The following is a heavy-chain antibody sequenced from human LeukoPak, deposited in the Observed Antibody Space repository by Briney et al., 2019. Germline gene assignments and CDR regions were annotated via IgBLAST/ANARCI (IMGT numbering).Heavy chain of an antibody. CDR1: GGSISSGGYY. Sequence: SQTLSLTCTVSGGSISSGGYYWSWIRQHPGKGLEWIGYIYYSGSTNYNPSLKSRVTISVDTSKNQFSLKLSSVTAADTAVYYCARTVRHTNWFDPWGQGTLVTVSS. D-gene: IGHD4-17*01. J-gene: IGHJ5*02. CDR3: ARTVRHTNWFDP. CDR2: IYYSGST. V-gene: IGHV4-31*03.